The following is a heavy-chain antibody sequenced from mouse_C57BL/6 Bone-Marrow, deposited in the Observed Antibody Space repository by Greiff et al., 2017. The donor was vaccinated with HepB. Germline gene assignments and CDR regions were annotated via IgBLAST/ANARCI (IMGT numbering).Heavy chain of an antibody. D-gene: IGHD1-1*01. J-gene: IGHJ4*01. CDR1: GYTFTTYP. V-gene: IGHV1-47*01. CDR3: ASRRTVGGYYYAMDY. CDR2: FHPYNDDT. Sequence: ESGAELVKPGASVKMSCKASGYTFTTYPIEWMKQNHGKSLEWIGNFHPYNDDTKYNEKFKGKATLTVDKSSSTVYLELSRLTSDDSAVYYCASRRTVGGYYYAMDYWGQGTSVTVSS.